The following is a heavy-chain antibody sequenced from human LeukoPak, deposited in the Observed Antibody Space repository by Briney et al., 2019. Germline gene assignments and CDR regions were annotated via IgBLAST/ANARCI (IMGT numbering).Heavy chain of an antibody. CDR2: INHSGST. CDR1: GGSFSGYY. V-gene: IGHV4-34*01. J-gene: IGHJ5*02. Sequence: SETLSLTCAVYGGSFSGYYWGWIRQPPGKGLEWIGEINHSGSTNYNPSLKSRVTISVDTSKNQFSLKLSSVTAADTAVYYCATSGGPLNWFDPWGQGTLATVSS. CDR3: ATSGGPLNWFDP.